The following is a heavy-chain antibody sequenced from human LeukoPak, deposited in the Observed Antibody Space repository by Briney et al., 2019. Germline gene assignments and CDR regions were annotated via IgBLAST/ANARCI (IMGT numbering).Heavy chain of an antibody. J-gene: IGHJ6*03. CDR3: ARQATIVVVPAAIYYYYYMDV. V-gene: IGHV4-34*01. D-gene: IGHD2-2*01. Sequence: SETLSLTCAVYGGSLSGYYWSWVRQPPGKGLEWIGEINHSGSTNYNPSLKSRVTISVDTSKNQFSLKLSSVTAADTAVYYCARQATIVVVPAAIYYYYYMDVWGKGTTVTVSS. CDR2: INHSGST. CDR1: GGSLSGYY.